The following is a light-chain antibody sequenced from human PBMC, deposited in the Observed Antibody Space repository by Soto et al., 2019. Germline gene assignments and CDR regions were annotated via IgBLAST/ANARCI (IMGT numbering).Light chain of an antibody. CDR3: CAYTGSYTYV. V-gene: IGLV2-23*01. CDR1: SSDVGTYSP. Sequence: QSALTQPASVSGSPGQSITISCTATSSDVGTYSPVSWYQQHPGKVPKLMVYEDIKRPSGVSTRFSGSKSGGTASLTISRLQTEDEADYYCCAYTGSYTYVFGRGTKVTVL. J-gene: IGLJ1*01. CDR2: EDI.